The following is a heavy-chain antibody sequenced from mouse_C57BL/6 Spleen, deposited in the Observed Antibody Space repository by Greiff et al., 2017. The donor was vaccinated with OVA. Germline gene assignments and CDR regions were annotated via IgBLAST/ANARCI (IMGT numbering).Heavy chain of an antibody. CDR2: ISGGGGNT. J-gene: IGHJ4*01. CDR1: GFTFSSYT. Sequence: EVKLVESGGGLVKPGGSLKLSCAASGFTFSSYTMSWVRQTPEKRLEWVATISGGGGNTYYPDSVKGRFTISRDNAKNTLYLQMSSLRSEDTALYYCARQVITTVVAYYAMDYWGQGTSVTVSS. D-gene: IGHD1-1*01. CDR3: ARQVITTVVAYYAMDY. V-gene: IGHV5-9*01.